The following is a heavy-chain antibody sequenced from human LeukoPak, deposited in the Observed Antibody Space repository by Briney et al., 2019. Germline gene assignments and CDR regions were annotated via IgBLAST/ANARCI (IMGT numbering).Heavy chain of an antibody. CDR3: AREIYYYDSSGYHSYDAFDI. Sequence: GGSLRLSCATSGFTFSSYGMHWVRQAPGKGLEWVAVIWYDGSNKYYADSVKGRFTISRDNSKNTLYLQMNSLRAEDTAVYYCAREIYYYDSSGYHSYDAFDIWGQGTMVTVSS. D-gene: IGHD3-22*01. CDR2: IWYDGSNK. J-gene: IGHJ3*02. CDR1: GFTFSSYG. V-gene: IGHV3-33*01.